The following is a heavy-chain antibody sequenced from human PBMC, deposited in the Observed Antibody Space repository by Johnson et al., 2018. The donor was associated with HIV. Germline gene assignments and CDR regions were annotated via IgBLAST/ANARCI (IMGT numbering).Heavy chain of an antibody. CDR1: GFAFSNCW. D-gene: IGHD5-18*01. Sequence: VQLVESGGRLVQPGGSLGLSCAASGFAFSNCWMTWVRQAPGKGLEWVASIKQDGSEKYYVDSVRGRFTISRDTYKNTLNVQMNSLRAEDTAIYYCARDGGYTFFDIWGQGTMVTVSS. J-gene: IGHJ3*02. CDR3: ARDGGYTFFDI. CDR2: IKQDGSEK. V-gene: IGHV3-7*01.